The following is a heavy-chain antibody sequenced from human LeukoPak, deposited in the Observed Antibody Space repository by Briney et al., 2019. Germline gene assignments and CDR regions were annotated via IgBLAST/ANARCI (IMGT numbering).Heavy chain of an antibody. CDR3: ARVTYYDILTGYQDAFDI. CDR2: INSDGSST. CDR1: GFTFSSYW. D-gene: IGHD3-9*01. V-gene: IGHV3-74*01. Sequence: GGSLRLSCAASGFTFSSYWMHWVRQAPGKGLVWVSRINSDGSSTSYADSVKGRFTISRDNAKNTLYLQMNSLRAEDTAVYYCARVTYYDILTGYQDAFDIWGQGTMVTVSS. J-gene: IGHJ3*02.